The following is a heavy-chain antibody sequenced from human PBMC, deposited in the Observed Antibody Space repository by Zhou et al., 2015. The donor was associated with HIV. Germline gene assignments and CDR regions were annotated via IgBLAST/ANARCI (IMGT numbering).Heavy chain of an antibody. CDR2: IDPNTKNP. J-gene: IGHJ4*02. CDR3: ARDGYSDCGGSTCYDY. Sequence: QVQVVQSGSELKSPGASVKVSCKASGYTFNAYAMNWVRQAPGQGLEWMGWIDPNTKNPTYARGFKGRFVFSLDTSVSTAFLQISSLEAEDTAVYYCARDGYSDCGGSTCYDYWGQGTLVTVSS. CDR1: GYTFNAYA. V-gene: IGHV7-4-1*02. D-gene: IGHD4-23*01.